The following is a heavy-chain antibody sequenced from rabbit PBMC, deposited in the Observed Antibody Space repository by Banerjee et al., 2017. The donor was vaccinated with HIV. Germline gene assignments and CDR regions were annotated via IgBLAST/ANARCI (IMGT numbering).Heavy chain of an antibody. D-gene: IGHD3-1*01. Sequence: QLVESGGGLVTLGGSLKLSCKASGIDFSTYGISWVRQAPGKGLEWIAYIYPNYGSTYYASWVNGRFTISSHNAQNTLYLQLNSLTAADTATYFCARDVGSPGYWLDLWGQGTLVTVS. V-gene: IGHV1S7*01. CDR1: GIDFSTYG. CDR3: ARDVGSPGYWLDL. CDR2: IYPNYGST. J-gene: IGHJ5*01.